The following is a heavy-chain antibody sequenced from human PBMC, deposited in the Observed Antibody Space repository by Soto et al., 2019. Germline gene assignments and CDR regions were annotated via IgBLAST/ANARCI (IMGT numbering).Heavy chain of an antibody. J-gene: IGHJ4*02. CDR1: GGTFSSYA. Sequence: SVKVSCKASGGTFSSYAISWVRQAPGQGLEWMGGIIPIFGTANYAQKFQGRVTITADESTSTAYMELSSLRSEDTAVYYCARGGSYGTPYDYWGQGTLVTVSS. CDR3: ARGGSYGTPYDY. V-gene: IGHV1-69*13. CDR2: IIPIFGTA. D-gene: IGHD5-18*01.